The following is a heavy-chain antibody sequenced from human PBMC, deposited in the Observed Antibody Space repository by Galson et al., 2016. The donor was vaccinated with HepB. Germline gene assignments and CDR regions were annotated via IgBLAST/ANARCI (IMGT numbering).Heavy chain of an antibody. D-gene: IGHD1-1*01. CDR2: ISYDGSDK. CDR1: GFTFSSYG. CDR3: AKDVWRGSGTDYYGMDV. V-gene: IGHV3-30*18. J-gene: IGHJ6*02. Sequence: SCAAYGFTFSSYGMHWVRQAPGKGLEWVAVISYDGSDKYYADSVKGRFTISRDNSKNTLYLQMSSLRAEDTAVYYCAKDVWRGSGTDYYGMDVWGQGTTVTVSS.